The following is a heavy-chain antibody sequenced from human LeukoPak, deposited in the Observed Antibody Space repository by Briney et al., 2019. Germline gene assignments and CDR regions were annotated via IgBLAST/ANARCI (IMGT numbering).Heavy chain of an antibody. CDR1: GGSIRSSYYY. Sequence: SETLSLTCTVSGGSIRSSYYYWGWIRQPPGKGLEWIGSIYDSGSTYYNPSLKSRVTISVDTSKNQFSLKLSSVTAADTAVYYCARSEPYYYYGMDVWGQGTTVTVSS. D-gene: IGHD1-14*01. CDR2: IYDSGST. CDR3: ARSEPYYYYGMDV. V-gene: IGHV4-39*07. J-gene: IGHJ6*02.